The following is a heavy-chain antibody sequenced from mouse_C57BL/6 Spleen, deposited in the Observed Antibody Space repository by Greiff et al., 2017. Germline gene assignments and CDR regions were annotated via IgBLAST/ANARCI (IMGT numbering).Heavy chain of an antibody. CDR3: AREGDYYGRGFAY. V-gene: IGHV1-19*01. J-gene: IGHJ3*01. CDR1: GYTFTDYY. D-gene: IGHD1-2*01. Sequence: DVKLQESGPVLVKPGASVKMSCKASGYTFTDYYMNWVKQSHGKSLEWIGVINPYNGGTSYNQKFKGKATLTVDKSSSTAYMELNSLTSEDSAVYYCAREGDYYGRGFAYWGQGTLVTVSA. CDR2: INPYNGGT.